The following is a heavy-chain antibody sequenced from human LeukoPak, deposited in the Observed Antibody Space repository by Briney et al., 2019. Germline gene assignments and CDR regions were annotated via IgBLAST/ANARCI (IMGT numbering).Heavy chain of an antibody. CDR2: IYPGDSDT. CDR1: GYSFTSNW. D-gene: IGHD4-17*01. Sequence: GESLKISCKGSGYSFTSNWIGWVREMPGKGLEWMGIIYPGDSDTRYSPSCQGQVTISADKSISTAYLQWSSLKASDTAMYYCARHGSTVTTNWFDPWGQGTLVTVSS. V-gene: IGHV5-51*01. CDR3: ARHGSTVTTNWFDP. J-gene: IGHJ5*02.